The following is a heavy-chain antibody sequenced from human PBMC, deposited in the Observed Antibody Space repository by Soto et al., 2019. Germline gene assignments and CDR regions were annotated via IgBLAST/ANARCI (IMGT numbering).Heavy chain of an antibody. J-gene: IGHJ5*02. V-gene: IGHV4-31*03. D-gene: IGHD3-10*01. CDR3: ARDKVSYGSGRGWFDP. Sequence: QVQLQESGPGLVKPSQTLSLTCTVSGGSISSGGYYWSWIRQHPGKGLEWIGYIYYSGSTYYNPSLKSRVTISVDTSKNQFSLKLSSVTAADTAVYYCARDKVSYGSGRGWFDPWGQGTLVTVSS. CDR1: GGSISSGGYY. CDR2: IYYSGST.